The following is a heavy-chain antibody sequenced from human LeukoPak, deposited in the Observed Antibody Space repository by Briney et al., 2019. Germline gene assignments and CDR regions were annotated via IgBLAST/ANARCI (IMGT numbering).Heavy chain of an antibody. V-gene: IGHV3-30-3*01. CDR2: ISYDGSNK. J-gene: IGHJ5*02. CDR3: ARPHRNSYSSSWYLNWFDP. Sequence: GRSLRLSCAASGFTFSSYAMHWVRQAPGKGLEWVAVISYDGSNKYYADSVKGRFTISRDNSKNTLYLQMNSLRAEDTAVYYCARPHRNSYSSSWYLNWFDPWGQGTLVTVSS. D-gene: IGHD6-13*01. CDR1: GFTFSSYA.